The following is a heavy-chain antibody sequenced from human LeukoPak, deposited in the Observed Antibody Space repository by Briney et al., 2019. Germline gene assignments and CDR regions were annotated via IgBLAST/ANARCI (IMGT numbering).Heavy chain of an antibody. CDR3: ANSRGHSSGTL. CDR2: ISGSGDRT. J-gene: IGHJ4*02. D-gene: IGHD3-10*01. V-gene: IGHV3-23*01. Sequence: GGSLRLSCAASGFTFSSYSMSWVRQAPGKGLEWVSGISGSGDRTYYADAVKGRFTISRDNSKNTVYLQMDSLRAEDTAVYYCANSRGHSSGTLWGQGTLVTVSS. CDR1: GFTFSSYS.